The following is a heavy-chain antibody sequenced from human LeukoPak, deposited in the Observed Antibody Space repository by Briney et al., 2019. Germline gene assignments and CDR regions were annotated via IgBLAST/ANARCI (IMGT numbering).Heavy chain of an antibody. CDR1: GYTFTSYG. CDR3: ARDLSSSWLPGYFDY. D-gene: IGHD6-13*01. J-gene: IGHJ4*02. V-gene: IGHV1-18*01. CDR2: ISAYNGNT. Sequence: ASVKVSFKASGYTFTSYGISWVRQAPGQGLEWMGWISAYNGNTNYAQKLQGRVTMTTDTSTSTAYMELRSLRSDDTAVYYCARDLSSSWLPGYFDYWGQGTLVTVSS.